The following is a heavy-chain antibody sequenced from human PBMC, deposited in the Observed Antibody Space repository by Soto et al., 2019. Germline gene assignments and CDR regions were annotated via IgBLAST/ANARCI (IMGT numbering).Heavy chain of an antibody. J-gene: IGHJ6*02. CDR3: ARDWGLREYSSSSGSYYYGMDV. D-gene: IGHD6-6*01. CDR2: ISYDGSNK. CDR1: GFTFSSYA. Sequence: GGPPRLSCAASGFTFSSYAMHWVRQAPGKGLEWVAVISYDGSNKYYADSVKGRFTISRDNSKNTLYLQMNSLRAEDTAVYYCARDWGLREYSSSSGSYYYGMDVWGQGTTVTVSS. V-gene: IGHV3-30-3*01.